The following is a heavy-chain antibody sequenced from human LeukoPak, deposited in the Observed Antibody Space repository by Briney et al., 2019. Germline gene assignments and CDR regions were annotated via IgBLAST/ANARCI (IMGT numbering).Heavy chain of an antibody. CDR2: ISAYNGNT. Sequence: GASVKVSCKASGYTFTGYYMHWVRQAPGQGLEWMGWISAYNGNTNYAQKLQGRVTMTTDTSTSTAYMELRSLRSDDTAVYYCARARYCGGDCYYSRQRNAFDIWGQGTMVTVSS. CDR3: ARARYCGGDCYYSRQRNAFDI. D-gene: IGHD2-21*01. CDR1: GYTFTGYY. V-gene: IGHV1-18*04. J-gene: IGHJ3*02.